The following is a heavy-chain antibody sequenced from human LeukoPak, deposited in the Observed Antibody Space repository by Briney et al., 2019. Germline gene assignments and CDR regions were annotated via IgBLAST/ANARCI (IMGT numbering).Heavy chain of an antibody. D-gene: IGHD4-17*01. V-gene: IGHV4-61*02. CDR3: ARYADYGDYSDWFDP. Sequence: SETLSLTCTVSGGSISSGSYYWSWIRQPAGKGLEWIGRIYTSGSTNYNPSLKSRVTISVDTSKNQFSLKLSSVTAADTAVYYCARYADYGDYSDWFDPWGQGTLVTVSS. J-gene: IGHJ5*02. CDR2: IYTSGST. CDR1: GGSISSGSYY.